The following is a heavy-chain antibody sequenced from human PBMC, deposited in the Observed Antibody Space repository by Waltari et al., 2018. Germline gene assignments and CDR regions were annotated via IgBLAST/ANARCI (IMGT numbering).Heavy chain of an antibody. D-gene: IGHD2-21*02. V-gene: IGHV4-38-2*01. CDR3: ARWFHGDSPSHFDY. J-gene: IGHJ4*02. CDR2: IYHSGTT. Sequence: QVQLQESGPGLVKPSETLSLTCAVSGSSFSSGYYWGWIRQPPGKRLEFIGSIYHSGTTYYNPSLKIRVTILLATSKTQFSLMLRSVTAADTAVYFCARWFHGDSPSHFDYWGQGTLVTVSS. CDR1: GSSFSSGYY.